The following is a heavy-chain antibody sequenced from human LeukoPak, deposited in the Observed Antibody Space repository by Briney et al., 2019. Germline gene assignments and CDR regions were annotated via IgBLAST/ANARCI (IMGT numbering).Heavy chain of an antibody. Sequence: SETLSLTCTVSGGSISSGGYYWSWIRQPPGKGLEWIGYIYHSGSTYYNPSLKSRVTISVDRSKNQFSLNVKSVSAADTAVYFCARERERVITIFGVATYSNYMDVWGKGTTVIVSS. CDR1: GGSISSGGYY. CDR2: IYHSGST. J-gene: IGHJ6*03. D-gene: IGHD3-3*01. V-gene: IGHV4-30-2*01. CDR3: ARERERVITIFGVATYSNYMDV.